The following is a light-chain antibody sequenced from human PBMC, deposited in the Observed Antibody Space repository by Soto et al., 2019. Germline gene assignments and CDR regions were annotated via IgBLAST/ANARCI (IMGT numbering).Light chain of an antibody. V-gene: IGKV3-11*01. CDR3: QQRSNWPRLT. J-gene: IGKJ4*01. CDR1: QSVSSY. Sequence: EIVLTQSPATLSLSPGERATLSCRASQSVSSYLAWYQQKPGQAPRLLIYDASNRATGIPARFSGSGSGTDFTLTIRSLEPEDFAVYYCQQRSNWPRLTFGGGTTVDIK. CDR2: DAS.